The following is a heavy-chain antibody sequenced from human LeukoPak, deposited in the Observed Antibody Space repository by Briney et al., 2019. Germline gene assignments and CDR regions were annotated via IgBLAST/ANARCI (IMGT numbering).Heavy chain of an antibody. CDR1: GGSISTYY. CDR2: IANGNT. D-gene: IGHD5-18*01. CDR3: ARDKAHSYGRYFDP. Sequence: NPSETLSLTCSVAGGSISTYYWNWIPQTPGKGLEWIGHIANGNTDYNPSLKSRVTISVDTSKNQFSLKLTSVSAEDTAVYYCARDKAHSYGRYFDPWGQGALVIVSS. V-gene: IGHV4-59*01. J-gene: IGHJ5*02.